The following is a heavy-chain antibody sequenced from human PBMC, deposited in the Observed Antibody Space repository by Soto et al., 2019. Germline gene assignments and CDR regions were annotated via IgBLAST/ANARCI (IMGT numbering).Heavy chain of an antibody. J-gene: IGHJ6*02. Sequence: SETLSLTCAVYGGSFSGYYWSWIRQPPGKGLEWIGEINHSGSTNYNPSLKSRVTISVDTSKNQFSLKLSSVTAADTAVYYCARGVVYIVLMVYENYYYYGMDVLVQGTMVT. CDR3: ARGVVYIVLMVYENYYYYGMDV. D-gene: IGHD2-8*01. V-gene: IGHV4-34*01. CDR2: INHSGST. CDR1: GGSFSGYY.